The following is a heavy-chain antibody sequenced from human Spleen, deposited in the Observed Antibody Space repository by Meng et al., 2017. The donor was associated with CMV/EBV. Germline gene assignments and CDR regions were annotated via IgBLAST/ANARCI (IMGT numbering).Heavy chain of an antibody. V-gene: IGHV1-18*04. CDR2: ISPSIGST. D-gene: IGHD7-27*01. CDR3: ARGTGIFDY. Sequence: MGSCRASGYTLTSHGLTWVRQATGQGLEWMGWISPSIGSTNYAQRLEGRVTMTTDRSTTTAYLELKSLRYDDTAVYFCARGTGIFDYWGQGTLVTVSS. J-gene: IGHJ4*02. CDR1: GYTLTSHG.